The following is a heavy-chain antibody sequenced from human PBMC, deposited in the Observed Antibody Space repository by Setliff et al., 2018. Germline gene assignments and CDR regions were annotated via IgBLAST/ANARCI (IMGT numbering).Heavy chain of an antibody. CDR3: ARAISGWYSAHYYYMDV. D-gene: IGHD6-19*01. V-gene: IGHV4-34*01. J-gene: IGHJ6*03. Sequence: PSETLSLTCAVYSGSFSGYFWSWIRQPPGKGLEWIGEINHSGSTNYNPSLKSRVTISVDTSKNQFSLKLSSVTAADTAVYYCARAISGWYSAHYYYMDVWGKGTTVTVSS. CDR1: SGSFSGYF. CDR2: INHSGST.